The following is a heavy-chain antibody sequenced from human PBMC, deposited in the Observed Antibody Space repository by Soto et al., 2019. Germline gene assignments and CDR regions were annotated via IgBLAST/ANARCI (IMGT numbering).Heavy chain of an antibody. D-gene: IGHD3-16*01. V-gene: IGHV4-34*01. CDR3: ARADEIYDYIWGSYAPGAFDI. Sequence: QVQLQQWGAGLLKPSETLSLTCAVYGGSFRGYYWSWIRQPPGKGLEWIGEINHSGSTNYNPSLKSRVTISVDTSKNQFSLKLSSVTAADTAVYYCARADEIYDYIWGSYAPGAFDIWGQGTMVTVSS. CDR1: GGSFRGYY. J-gene: IGHJ3*02. CDR2: INHSGST.